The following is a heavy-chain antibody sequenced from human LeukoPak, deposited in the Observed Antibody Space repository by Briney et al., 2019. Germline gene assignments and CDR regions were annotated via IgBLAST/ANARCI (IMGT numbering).Heavy chain of an antibody. CDR2: ISSSGGYT. CDR1: EFTFSGYA. V-gene: IGHV3-23*01. J-gene: IGHJ6*03. Sequence: PGGSLRLSCETSEFTFSGYAMNWVRQAPGKGLEWVSVISSSGGYTNYADSVKGRFTISRDHSTSTLYLQMNSLRAEDTAVYYCAKGGNYQYVWGSYRSNYYYYYMDVWGKGTTVTVSS. D-gene: IGHD3-16*02. CDR3: AKGGNYQYVWGSYRSNYYYYYMDV.